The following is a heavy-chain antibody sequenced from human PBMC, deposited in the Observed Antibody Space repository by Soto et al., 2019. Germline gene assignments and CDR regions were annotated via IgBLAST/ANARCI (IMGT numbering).Heavy chain of an antibody. D-gene: IGHD5-12*01. V-gene: IGHV4-61*01. J-gene: IGHJ4*02. CDR1: GGSVSSGSYY. Sequence: SETLSLTCTVSGGSVSSGSYYWSWIRQPPGKGLEWIGYIYYSGSTNYNPSLKSRVTISVDTSKNQFSLKLSSVTAADTAVYYCARVVATIIAIDYWGQGTLVTVSS. CDR3: ARVVATIIAIDY. CDR2: IYYSGST.